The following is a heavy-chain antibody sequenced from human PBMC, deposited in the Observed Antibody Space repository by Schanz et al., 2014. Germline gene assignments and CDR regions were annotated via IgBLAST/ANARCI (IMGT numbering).Heavy chain of an antibody. Sequence: EVQLVESGGGLVKPGGSLRLSCTASGFSFDSYNMNWVRQSPGKGLEWVAFLSFDSRHIYYADSVKGRFTISRDNAKNLMYLHLNSLRAEDTAVYYCAKVWGSDYFYPFDYWGQGTLVTVSS. J-gene: IGHJ4*02. CDR1: GFSFDSYN. D-gene: IGHD3-22*01. CDR2: LSFDSRHI. CDR3: AKVWGSDYFYPFDY. V-gene: IGHV3-21*04.